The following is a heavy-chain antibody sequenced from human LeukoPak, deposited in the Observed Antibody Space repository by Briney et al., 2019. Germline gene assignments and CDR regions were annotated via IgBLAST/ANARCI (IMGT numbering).Heavy chain of an antibody. CDR2: IYGSGGIT. CDR3: ANDLKGGYYAQPTQQ. J-gene: IGHJ1*01. D-gene: IGHD3-22*01. CDR1: GFTFSSYG. Sequence: GGSLRLSCAASGFTFSSYGMSWVRQAPGKGLEWVSAIYGSGGITYYADSVKGRFTISRDNSKNTLYLQMNSLRAEDTAVYYCANDLKGGYYAQPTQQWGQGTLVSVSS. V-gene: IGHV3-23*01.